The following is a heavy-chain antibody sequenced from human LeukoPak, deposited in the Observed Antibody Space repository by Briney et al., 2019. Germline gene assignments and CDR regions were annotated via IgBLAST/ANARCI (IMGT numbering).Heavy chain of an antibody. V-gene: IGHV1-69*04. D-gene: IGHD4-17*01. CDR2: ITPILGIA. J-gene: IGHJ5*02. CDR1: GGTFSSYA. Sequence: SVKVSCKASGGTFSSYAISWVRQAPGQGLEWMGRITPILGIANYAQKFQGRVTITADKSTSTAYMELSSLRSEDTAVYYCARTNDYGDYVDPWGQGTLVTVSS. CDR3: ARTNDYGDYVDP.